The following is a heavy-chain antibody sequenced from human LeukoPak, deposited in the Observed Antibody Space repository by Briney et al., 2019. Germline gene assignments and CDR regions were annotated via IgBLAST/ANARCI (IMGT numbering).Heavy chain of an antibody. D-gene: IGHD1-26*01. CDR3: ARVQWELLYPDY. V-gene: IGHV3-30-3*01. CDR2: ISYDENYK. CDR1: GFTFSSYA. Sequence: GGSLRLSCAASGFTFSSYAMHWVRQAPGKGLEWVTLISYDENYKYYADSVKGRFTISRDNSKNTLYLQMNSLRAEDTAVYYCARVQWELLYPDYWGQGTLVTVS. J-gene: IGHJ4*02.